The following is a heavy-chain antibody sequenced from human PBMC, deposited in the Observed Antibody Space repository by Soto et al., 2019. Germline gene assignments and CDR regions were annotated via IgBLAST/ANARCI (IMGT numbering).Heavy chain of an antibody. Sequence: SETLSLTCTVSGGSINSGDYSWTWIRQPPGKGLEWIGYIYHTGTTYYNPSLKSRVTISVDTSKNQFSLKLSSVTAADTAVYYCARDVAEQQLPKWWFDPWGQGTLVTVSS. CDR1: GGSINSGDYS. V-gene: IGHV4-30-2*01. J-gene: IGHJ5*02. D-gene: IGHD6-13*01. CDR3: ARDVAEQQLPKWWFDP. CDR2: IYHTGTT.